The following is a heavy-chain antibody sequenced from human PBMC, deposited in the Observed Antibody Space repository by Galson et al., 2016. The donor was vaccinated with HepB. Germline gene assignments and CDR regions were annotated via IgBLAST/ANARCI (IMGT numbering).Heavy chain of an antibody. V-gene: IGHV3-23*01. J-gene: IGHJ4*02. CDR2: IRFSGDST. D-gene: IGHD2-8*01. CDR1: GFTFTDYA. CDR3: ATMEWYIFHC. Sequence: SLRLSCAASGFTFTDYAFSWVRQAPGKGLEWVSAIRFSGDSTYYADSVKGRFTISRDNSQNTVSLEMHSLTAEDTAIYYCATMEWYIFHCWGQGTLVTVSS.